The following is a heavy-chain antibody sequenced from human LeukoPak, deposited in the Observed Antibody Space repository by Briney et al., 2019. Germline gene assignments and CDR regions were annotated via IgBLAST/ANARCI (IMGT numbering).Heavy chain of an antibody. D-gene: IGHD1-20*01. V-gene: IGHV3-30*02. CDR3: ARDLSGKYYIAY. J-gene: IGHJ4*02. Sequence: GGSLRLSCAASGINFSSSVMHWLRQAPGEGLEWVAYIEYNGLKKYYADSVKGRFTISRDDSKNTVLLQMSSLRAADTALYSCARDLSGKYYIAYWGQGTLVTVSS. CDR2: IEYNGLKK. CDR1: GINFSSSV.